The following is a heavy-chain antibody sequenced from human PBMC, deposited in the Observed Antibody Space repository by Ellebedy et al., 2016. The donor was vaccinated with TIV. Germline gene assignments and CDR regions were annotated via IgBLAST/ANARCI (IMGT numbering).Heavy chain of an antibody. D-gene: IGHD3-16*01. CDR3: ARGHDFAWIIEH. CDR1: GFTFSNYG. CDR2: LWYEGFHE. J-gene: IGHJ1*01. Sequence: GESLKISCAASGFTFSNYGMHWVRQAPGKGLEWVAVLWYEGFHEYYADSVRGRFTISRDISKSTVYLQMNSLRADDTALYYCARGHDFAWIIEHWGQGTLVTVSS. V-gene: IGHV3-33*01.